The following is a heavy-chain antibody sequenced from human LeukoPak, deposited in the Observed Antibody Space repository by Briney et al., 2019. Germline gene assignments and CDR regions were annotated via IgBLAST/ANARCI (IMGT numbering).Heavy chain of an antibody. Sequence: GASVRVSCKASGGTFSSYAISWVRQAPGQGREWMGRIIPILGIANYAQKFQGRVTITADKSTSTAYMELSSLRSEDTAVYYCARDTANSGYDYYWGQGTLVTVSS. CDR3: ARDTANSGYDYY. J-gene: IGHJ4*02. D-gene: IGHD5-12*01. CDR2: IIPILGIA. V-gene: IGHV1-69*04. CDR1: GGTFSSYA.